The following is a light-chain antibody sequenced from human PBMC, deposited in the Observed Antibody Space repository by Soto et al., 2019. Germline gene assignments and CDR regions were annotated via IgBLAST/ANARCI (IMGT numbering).Light chain of an antibody. CDR1: SGHTTYG. CDR3: QTWGTGIRV. Sequence: QLVLTQSPSASASLGASVKLTCSLSSGHTTYGIAWHQQQPEKGPRYLMKVNSDGSHKTGDGIPDRFSGSSSGAERYLTISSLQSEDEADYYCQTWGTGIRVFGGGTKLTVL. CDR2: VNSDGSH. V-gene: IGLV4-69*01. J-gene: IGLJ3*02.